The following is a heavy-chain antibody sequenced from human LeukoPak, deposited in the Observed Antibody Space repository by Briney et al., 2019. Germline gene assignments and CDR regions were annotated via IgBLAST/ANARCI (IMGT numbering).Heavy chain of an antibody. Sequence: SSETLSLTCTVSGGSISSGGYYWSWIRQHPGKGLEWIGYIYYSGSTNYNPSLKSRVTISVDTSKNQFSLKLSSVTAADTAVYYCARGAEVMEYYFDYWGQGTLVTVSS. D-gene: IGHD2-8*01. J-gene: IGHJ4*02. CDR1: GGSISSGGYY. CDR3: ARGAEVMEYYFDY. CDR2: IYYSGST. V-gene: IGHV4-61*08.